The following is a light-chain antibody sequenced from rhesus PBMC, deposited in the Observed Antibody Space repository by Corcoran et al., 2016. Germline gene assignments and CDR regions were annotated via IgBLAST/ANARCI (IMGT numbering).Light chain of an antibody. J-gene: IGKJ2*01. CDR1: ENVNNF. V-gene: IGKV1-74*01. Sequence: DIQMTQSPSSLSASVGDRVTITCRASENVNNFLHWYQQKPGKAPKLLIYAASTLQSGVPSRFSGSGSGADYTFTISSLQPEDVATYYCQQYSSRPYSFGQGTKVEIK. CDR3: QQYSSRPYS. CDR2: AAS.